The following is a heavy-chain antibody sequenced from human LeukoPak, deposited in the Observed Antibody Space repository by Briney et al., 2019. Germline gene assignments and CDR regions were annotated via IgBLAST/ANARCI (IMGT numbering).Heavy chain of an antibody. V-gene: IGHV4-31*03. J-gene: IGHJ4*02. D-gene: IGHD3-22*01. CDR1: GGSISSGGYY. Sequence: PSQTLSLTCTVSGGSISSGGYYWSWIRQHPGKGLEWIGYIYYSGSTYYNPSLKSRVTISVDTSKNQFSLKLSSVTAADTAVYYCARTSISSGYRPEFDYWGQGTPVTVSS. CDR3: ARTSISSGYRPEFDY. CDR2: IYYSGST.